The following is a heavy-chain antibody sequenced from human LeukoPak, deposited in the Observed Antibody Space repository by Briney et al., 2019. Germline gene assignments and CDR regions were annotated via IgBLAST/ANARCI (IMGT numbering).Heavy chain of an antibody. CDR2: IWYDGSNK. Sequence: GGSLRLSCAASGFTFSSYGMHWVRQAPGKGLEWVAVIWYDGSNKYYADSVKGRFTISRDNSKNTLYLQMNGLRAEDTAVYYCARGSGYSGYDAVDYWGQGTLVTVSS. J-gene: IGHJ4*02. CDR3: ARGSGYSGYDAVDY. D-gene: IGHD5-12*01. CDR1: GFTFSSYG. V-gene: IGHV3-33*01.